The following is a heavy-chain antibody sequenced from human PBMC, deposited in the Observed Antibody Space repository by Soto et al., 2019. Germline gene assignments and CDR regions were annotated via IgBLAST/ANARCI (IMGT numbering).Heavy chain of an antibody. V-gene: IGHV1-18*01. CDR3: ERDRLNNKKWFGELLSNWFDP. D-gene: IGHD3-10*01. J-gene: IGHJ5*02. Sequence: ASVKVSCNASCYTFTSYGISWVRQSPVQGLEWMGWISAYNGNTNYAQKLQGRVTMTTDTSTSTAYMELRSLRSDDTAVYYRERDRLNNKKWFGELLSNWFDPWGQGTLVPVYS. CDR1: CYTFTSYG. CDR2: ISAYNGNT.